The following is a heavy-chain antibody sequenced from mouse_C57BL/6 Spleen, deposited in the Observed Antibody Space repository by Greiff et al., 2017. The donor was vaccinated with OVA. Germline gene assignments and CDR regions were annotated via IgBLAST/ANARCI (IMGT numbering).Heavy chain of an antibody. CDR2: IDPSDSYT. Sequence: QVQLQQPGAELVKPGASVKLSCKASGYTFTSYWMQWVKQRPGQGLEWIGEIDPSDSYTNYNQKFKGKATWTVDTSSSTAYMQLSSLTSEDSAVYYCARWGGLWYFDVWGTGTTVTVSS. J-gene: IGHJ1*03. CDR1: GYTFTSYW. CDR3: ARWGGLWYFDV. V-gene: IGHV1-50*01.